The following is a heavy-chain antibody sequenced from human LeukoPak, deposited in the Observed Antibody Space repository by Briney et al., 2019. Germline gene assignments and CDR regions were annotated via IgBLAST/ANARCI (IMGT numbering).Heavy chain of an antibody. V-gene: IGHV3-30*18. CDR3: AKDRGYSYGYFDY. D-gene: IGHD5-18*01. CDR1: RYTFSSYG. Sequence: PGGSLRLSCAASRYTFSSYGMHWVREAPGNGRGWVALISYDGSNKYYTDSVKGRFTISRDNSKNTLYLQMDSLRAEDTAVYYCAKDRGYSYGYFDYWGQGTLVAVSS. CDR2: ISYDGSNK. J-gene: IGHJ4*02.